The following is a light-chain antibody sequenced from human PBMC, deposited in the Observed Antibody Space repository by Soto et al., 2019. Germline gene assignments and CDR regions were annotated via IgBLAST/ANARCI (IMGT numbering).Light chain of an antibody. Sequence: EIMLTQSPATLSLSPGERATLSCRASQSVSSYLAWYQQKPGQAPRLLIYDTSTRATGVPARFSGSRSGTEFTLTINSLQSEDFAVYYCQRYNNWPLTFGGGTKVDIK. CDR2: DTS. CDR1: QSVSSY. J-gene: IGKJ4*01. V-gene: IGKV3-15*01. CDR3: QRYNNWPLT.